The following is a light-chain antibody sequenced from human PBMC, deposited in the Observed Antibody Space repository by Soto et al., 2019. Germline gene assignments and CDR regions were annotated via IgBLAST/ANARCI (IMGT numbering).Light chain of an antibody. CDR1: QAVTTN. Sequence: EIVMTLSPGTLSVSPRERATLSCRAGQAVTTNFAWYQQKSGQSPRLLIYDVSIMDTGVPARFSGTGSETDFTLTISGLQSEDSAVYFCQQYNNWPFSFGQGTRLEI. V-gene: IGKV3-15*01. CDR3: QQYNNWPFS. J-gene: IGKJ5*01. CDR2: DVS.